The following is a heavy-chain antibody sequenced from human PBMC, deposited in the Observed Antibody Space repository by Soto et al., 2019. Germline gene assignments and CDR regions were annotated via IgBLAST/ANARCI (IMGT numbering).Heavy chain of an antibody. CDR3: ATAKPTIESTAVDY. D-gene: IGHD2-2*01. V-gene: IGHV1-69*01. J-gene: IGHJ4*02. Sequence: QVQLVQSGAEVKKPGSSVKVSCKASGGSFSNFAFNWVRQAPGQGLEWMGGVIPVFGTANYSQKFKGRVTLNGEESTSTTYMALSSLRSEDTAVLSCATAKPTIESTAVDYWGQGTLVTVSS. CDR2: VIPVFGTA. CDR1: GGSFSNFA.